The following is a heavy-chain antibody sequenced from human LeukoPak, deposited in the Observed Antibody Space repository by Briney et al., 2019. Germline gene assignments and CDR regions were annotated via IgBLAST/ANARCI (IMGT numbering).Heavy chain of an antibody. CDR2: IIADSGGA. Sequence: GASVKVSCKASGYTFTDYFIHWVRQAPGQGPEWMGWIIADSGGANYAQKFQGRATMTRDTSISTAYMELSRLRSDDTAVYYCATITLVRGVTRFNEYFQHWGQGTLVTVSS. V-gene: IGHV1-2*02. D-gene: IGHD3-10*01. J-gene: IGHJ1*01. CDR3: ATITLVRGVTRFNEYFQH. CDR1: GYTFTDYF.